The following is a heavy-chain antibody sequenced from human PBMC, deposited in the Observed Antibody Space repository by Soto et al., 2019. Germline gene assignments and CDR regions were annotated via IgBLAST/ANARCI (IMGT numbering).Heavy chain of an antibody. D-gene: IGHD6-13*01. Sequence: QVQLVESGGGVVQPGRSLRLSCAASGFTFSSYGMHWVRQAPGKGLEWVAVISYDGSNKYYADSVKGRFTISRDNSKNTLYLQMSSLRAEDTAVYYCAKSSRSWYGMDVWGQGTTVTVSS. J-gene: IGHJ6*02. V-gene: IGHV3-30*18. CDR3: AKSSRSWYGMDV. CDR2: ISYDGSNK. CDR1: GFTFSSYG.